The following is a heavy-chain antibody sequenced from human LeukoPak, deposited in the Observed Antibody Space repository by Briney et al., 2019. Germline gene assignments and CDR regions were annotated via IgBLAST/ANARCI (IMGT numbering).Heavy chain of an antibody. CDR2: INHSGST. J-gene: IGHJ6*02. V-gene: IGHV4-34*01. D-gene: IGHD3-3*01. Sequence: SETLSLTCAVYGGSFSGYYWSWIRQPPGKGLEWIGEINHSGSTNYNPSLKSRVTISVDTSKNQFSLKLSSVTAADTAVYYCARAVGRFLEWLLVTGYYGMDVWGQGTTVTVSS. CDR1: GGSFSGYY. CDR3: ARAVGRFLEWLLVTGYYGMDV.